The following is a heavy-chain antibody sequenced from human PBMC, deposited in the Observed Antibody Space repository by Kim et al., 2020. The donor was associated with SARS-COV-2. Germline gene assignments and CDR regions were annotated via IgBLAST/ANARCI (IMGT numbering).Heavy chain of an antibody. J-gene: IGHJ3*02. V-gene: IGHV6-1*01. Sequence: DYAGSVNSRITINADTSKNQVSLQLNPVSPEDTAVYYCARDTPGQKAYDIWGQGTMVTVSS. CDR3: ARDTPGQKAYDI.